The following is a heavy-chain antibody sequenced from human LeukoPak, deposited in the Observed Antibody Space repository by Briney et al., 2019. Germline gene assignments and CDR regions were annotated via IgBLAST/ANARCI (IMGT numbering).Heavy chain of an antibody. J-gene: IGHJ5*02. Sequence: GGSLRLSCAASGFTFSRYWMSWVRQAPGKGLEWVPNIKQGVSEKHYVDSVKGRFTISRDNAKNSLYLQMNSLRAEDTAVYYCVVGAAEDWFDPWGQGILVTVSS. CDR1: GFTFSRYW. V-gene: IGHV3-7*02. CDR2: IKQGVSEK. D-gene: IGHD3-16*01. CDR3: VVGAAEDWFDP.